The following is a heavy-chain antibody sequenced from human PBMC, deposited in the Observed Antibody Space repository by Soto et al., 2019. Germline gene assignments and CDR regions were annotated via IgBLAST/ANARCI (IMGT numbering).Heavy chain of an antibody. V-gene: IGHV1-18*01. CDR1: GYTFSMSG. J-gene: IGHJ6*02. CDR2: ISGYNGKT. CDR3: AREGPRPYYCYRVDV. Sequence: QVQLVQSGAEVKKPGASVKVSCKSSGYTFSMSGISWVRQAPGQGLEWMGWISGYNGKTNYEQKFQDRVTRTTDTSANMAHMGLRSVRSDETAVYYCAREGPRPYYCYRVDVWGQGTPVTVSS.